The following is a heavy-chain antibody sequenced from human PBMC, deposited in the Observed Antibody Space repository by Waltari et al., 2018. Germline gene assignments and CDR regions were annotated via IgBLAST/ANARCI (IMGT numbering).Heavy chain of an antibody. CDR3: ARDLMYGEHPLFDR. Sequence: EVELVESGGGLVKPGGSLRLSCAVSGFPLSSYTMNWVRQAPGQGVEGVGFIRSKAYGETTDYAASVRGRFTISRDDSKSIAYLQMNSLKTEDTAIYFCARDLMYGEHPLFDRWGQGTLVTVSS. V-gene: IGHV3-49*04. CDR1: GFPLSSYT. J-gene: IGHJ5*02. D-gene: IGHD4-17*01. CDR2: IRSKAYGETT.